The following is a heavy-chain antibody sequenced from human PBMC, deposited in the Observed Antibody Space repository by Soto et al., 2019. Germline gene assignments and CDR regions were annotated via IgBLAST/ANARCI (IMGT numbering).Heavy chain of an antibody. CDR1: GFTFGNYA. J-gene: IGHJ4*02. CDR2: ISGSGGGT. Sequence: GGSLRLSCAASGFTFGNYAMTWVRQAPGKGLECVSRISGSGGGTYYADSVKGRFTISRDNSKNTLYLQMNSLRAEDTAVYYCARDGISGSSCIDYWGQGTLVTVSS. CDR3: ARDGISGSSCIDY. D-gene: IGHD2-15*01. V-gene: IGHV3-23*01.